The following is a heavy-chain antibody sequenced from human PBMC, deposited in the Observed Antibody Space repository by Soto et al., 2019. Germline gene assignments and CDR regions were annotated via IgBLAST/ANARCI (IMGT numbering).Heavy chain of an antibody. V-gene: IGHV4-59*01. J-gene: IGHJ6*02. CDR2: IYYSGST. CDR1: GGSISTYY. CDR3: ASDRSSGWDQGYGMDV. D-gene: IGHD6-19*01. Sequence: PSETLSLTCTVSGGSISTYYWSWIRQPPGKGLEWVGYIYYSGSTSYNPSLKSRVTISVDTSKNQFSLKLRSVTAADTAVYYCASDRSSGWDQGYGMDVWGQGTTVTVSS.